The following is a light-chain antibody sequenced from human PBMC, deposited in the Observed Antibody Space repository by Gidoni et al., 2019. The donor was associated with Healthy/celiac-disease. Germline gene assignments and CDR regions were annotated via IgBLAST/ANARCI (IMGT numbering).Light chain of an antibody. CDR2: QDS. CDR3: QAWDSSTGVV. J-gene: IGLJ2*01. V-gene: IGLV3-1*01. Sequence: YELDQPPSVSVSPGQTASITCSGDKLGDKYACWYQQKPGQSPVLVIYQDSKRPSGILERFAGSNSGKTATLTIIGTQAMDEADYYCQAWDSSTGVVFGGGTKLTVL. CDR1: KLGDKY.